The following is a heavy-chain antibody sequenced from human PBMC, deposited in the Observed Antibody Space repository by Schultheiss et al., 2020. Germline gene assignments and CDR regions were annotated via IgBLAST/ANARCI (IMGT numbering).Heavy chain of an antibody. V-gene: IGHV1-8*01. CDR1: GYTFTSYD. J-gene: IGHJ6*02. CDR2: MNPNSGNT. CDR3: ARTTVTTEGMDV. D-gene: IGHD4-17*01. Sequence: ASVKVSCKASGYTFTSYDINWVRQATGQGLEWMGWMNPNSGNTGYAQKFQGRVTMTRNTSISTAYMELSSLRSEDTAVYYCARTTVTTEGMDVWGQGTTVNVSS.